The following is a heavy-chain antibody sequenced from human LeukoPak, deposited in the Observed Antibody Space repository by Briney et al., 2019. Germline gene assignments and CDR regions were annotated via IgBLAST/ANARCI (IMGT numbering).Heavy chain of an antibody. CDR3: ALRELLPRNFDY. CDR1: GYTFTSYY. CDR2: INPSGGST. J-gene: IGHJ4*02. Sequence: ASVTVSCKASGYTFTSYYMHWVRQAPGQGLEWMGIINPSGGSTSYAQQFQGRVTMTRDTSTSTVYMELSSLRSEDTAVYYCALRELLPRNFDYWGQGTLVTVSS. D-gene: IGHD3-10*01. V-gene: IGHV1-46*01.